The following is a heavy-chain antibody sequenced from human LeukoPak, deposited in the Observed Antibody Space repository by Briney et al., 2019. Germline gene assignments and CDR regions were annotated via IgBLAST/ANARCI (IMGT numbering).Heavy chain of an antibody. CDR3: TGGALDY. Sequence: PGGSLRLSCAASGFTFSDYWMSWVRRAPGQGLEWVAKINQDGREQHFVDSVKGRFTISRDNAQNSLFLQMDSLRAEDTAVYYCTGGALDYWGQGALVSVSS. CDR2: INQDGREQ. CDR1: GFTFSDYW. J-gene: IGHJ4*02. V-gene: IGHV3-7*04.